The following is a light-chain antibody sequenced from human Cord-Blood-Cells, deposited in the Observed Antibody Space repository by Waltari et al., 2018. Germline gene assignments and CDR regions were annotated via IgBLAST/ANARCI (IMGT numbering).Light chain of an antibody. V-gene: IGKV3-11*01. J-gene: IGKJ3*01. CDR2: DTS. CDR1: QRVSSY. Sequence: EIVFTQSPATLSLSPGERATLSCRASQRVSSYLAWFQQKPGQAPRLLIYDTSNRATGIPARFSGSGSGTDFTLTISSLEPEDFAVYYCQQRSNWPPIFTFGPGTKVDIK. CDR3: QQRSNWPPIFT.